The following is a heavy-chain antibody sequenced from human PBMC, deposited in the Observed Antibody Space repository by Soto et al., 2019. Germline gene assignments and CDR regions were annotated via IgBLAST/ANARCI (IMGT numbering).Heavy chain of an antibody. CDR3: AGVGCSSTSCYLAFDI. Sequence: EVQLLESGGGLVQPGGSLRLSCAASGFTFSSYAMSWVRQAPGKGLEWVSAISGSGGSTYYADSVKGRFTISRDNSKNTLYLQMNSLRAEDTAAYYCAGVGCSSTSCYLAFDIWGEGTMVTVSS. CDR2: ISGSGGST. CDR1: GFTFSSYA. D-gene: IGHD2-2*01. V-gene: IGHV3-23*01. J-gene: IGHJ3*02.